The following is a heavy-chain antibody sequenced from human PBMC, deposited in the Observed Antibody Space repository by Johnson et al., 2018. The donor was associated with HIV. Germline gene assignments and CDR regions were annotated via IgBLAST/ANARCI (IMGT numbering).Heavy chain of an antibody. Sequence: QVQSVESGGGVVQPGTSLRLSCPASGFTFSRYGMHWVRQAPGKGLEYVSGFGADGESTYYANSVQGRFTISRDNTKNSLYLQMNSLRAEDTAVYYCARGGYNWNDFLNDAFDMWGQGTVVTVSS. CDR2: FGADGEST. V-gene: IGHV3-64*04. J-gene: IGHJ3*02. CDR3: ARGGYNWNDFLNDAFDM. CDR1: GFTFSRYG. D-gene: IGHD1-1*01.